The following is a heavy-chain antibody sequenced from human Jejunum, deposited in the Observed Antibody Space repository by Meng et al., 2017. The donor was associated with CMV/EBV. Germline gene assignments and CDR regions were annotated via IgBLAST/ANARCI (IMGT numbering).Heavy chain of an antibody. D-gene: IGHD5-24*01. CDR2: ISDTGGYA. J-gene: IGHJ4*02. V-gene: IGHV3-11*05. CDR1: VFPLVEYY. CDR3: ARGLGGYNTAWYASEY. Sequence: VWLGGQWGGCVPCGGSLLLSRGGFVFPLVEYYMNWIRQAPGKGLVYVSYISDTGGYANYADSVKGRFIISRDNAKNSLFLQMTDLRAEDTAVYYCARGLGGYNTAWYASEYWGQGSLVTVSS.